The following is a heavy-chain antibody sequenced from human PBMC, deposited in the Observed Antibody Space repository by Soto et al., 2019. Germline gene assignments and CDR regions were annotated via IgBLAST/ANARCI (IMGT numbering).Heavy chain of an antibody. J-gene: IGHJ4*02. Sequence: QVQVVESGGGVVQPGRSLTLSCAASGFTFSTYGMHWVRQAPGKGLEWVAIVSYDGSRKHYVDSVKGRFAISRDKSMNTLYLQLNSMTPEDTAMSYCAKELHGAREGYHYGGDSWGQGTLVTGSS. CDR2: VSYDGSRK. CDR1: GFTFSTYG. CDR3: AKELHGAREGYHYGGDS. V-gene: IGHV3-30*18. D-gene: IGHD4-17*01.